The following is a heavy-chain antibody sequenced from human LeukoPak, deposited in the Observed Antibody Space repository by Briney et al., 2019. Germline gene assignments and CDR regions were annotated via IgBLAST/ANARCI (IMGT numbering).Heavy chain of an antibody. V-gene: IGHV3-48*03. J-gene: IGHJ6*02. CDR3: VRDKKERLGATTEYYYYGMDV. CDR1: GFTFSSYE. CDR2: INTGGGIT. Sequence: SGGSLRLSCAASGFTFSSYEMNWVRQAPGKGLEWVSYINTGGGITYYADSVKGRFTISRDNAKNSLYLQMTGLRAEETAIYYCVRDKKERLGATTEYYYYGMDVWGQGTPVTVSS. D-gene: IGHD1-26*01.